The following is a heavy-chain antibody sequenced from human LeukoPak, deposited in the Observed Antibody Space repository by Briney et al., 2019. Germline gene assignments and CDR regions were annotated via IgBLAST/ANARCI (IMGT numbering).Heavy chain of an antibody. V-gene: IGHV3-23*01. J-gene: IGHJ3*02. CDR2: ISVSGENT. D-gene: IGHD6-13*01. CDR1: GFTFSSYA. CDR3: ARAPSSSWSDAFDI. Sequence: GGSLRLSCAASGFTFSSYAMTWVRQAPGKGLQWVSTISVSGENTYYADSVKGRFTISRDISKGTLYLQMNSLRAEDTAVYYCARAPSSSWSDAFDIWGQGTMVTVSS.